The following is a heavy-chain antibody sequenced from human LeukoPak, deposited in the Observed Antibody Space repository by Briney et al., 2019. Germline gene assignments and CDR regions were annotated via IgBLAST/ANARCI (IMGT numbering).Heavy chain of an antibody. D-gene: IGHD6-19*01. CDR3: PTSEAVADSGRAFDI. V-gene: IGHV5-51*01. CDR1: GYSFTSYW. Sequence: GGALKISCKGSGYSFTSYWIGGVGQLPGKGLDWMGIIYPGDSDTRSSPSFQGQVPISAVKPISPACLQWTSLKPSATAIYYCPTSEAVADSGRAFDIWGQGTMVTVSS. J-gene: IGHJ3*02. CDR2: IYPGDSDT.